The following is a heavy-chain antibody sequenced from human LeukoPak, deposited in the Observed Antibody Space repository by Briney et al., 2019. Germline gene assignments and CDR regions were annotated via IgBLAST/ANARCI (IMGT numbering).Heavy chain of an antibody. CDR3: ARGATPQLYNWFDP. V-gene: IGHV1-18*01. D-gene: IGHD1-1*01. CDR1: GYTFTSYG. Sequence: ASVKVSCKASGYTFTSYGISWVRQAPGQGLEWMGWISAYNGNTNYARKLQGRVTMTTDTSTSTAYMELRSLRSDDTAVYYCARGATPQLYNWFDPWGQGTLVTVSS. J-gene: IGHJ5*02. CDR2: ISAYNGNT.